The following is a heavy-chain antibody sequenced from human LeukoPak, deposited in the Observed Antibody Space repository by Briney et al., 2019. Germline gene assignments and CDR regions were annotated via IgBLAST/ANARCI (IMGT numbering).Heavy chain of an antibody. Sequence: GASVKVSCKASGYTFTGYYMHWVRQAPGQGLEWMGWINPNSGGTNYAQKFQGRVTMTRDTSISTAYMELSRLRSDDTAVYYCARDPGITIFGVVIGFDPWGQGTLVTVSS. CDR3: ARDPGITIFGVVIGFDP. D-gene: IGHD3-3*01. CDR1: GYTFTGYY. V-gene: IGHV1-2*02. J-gene: IGHJ5*02. CDR2: INPNSGGT.